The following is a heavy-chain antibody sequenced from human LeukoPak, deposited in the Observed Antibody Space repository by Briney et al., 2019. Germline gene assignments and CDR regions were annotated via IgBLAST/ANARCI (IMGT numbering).Heavy chain of an antibody. CDR1: SGSFSGYY. D-gene: IGHD6-6*01. J-gene: IGHJ6*03. V-gene: IGHV4-34*01. Sequence: SETLSLTCAVYSGSFSGYYWTWFRQPPGPALQLIVEFNHNGGANYNPSLKSRVTISVDTSKNQFSLKLSSVTAADTAVYYCARGPRIAARLGYRRYYYYMDVWGKGTTVTVSS. CDR2: FNHNGGA. CDR3: ARGPRIAARLGYRRYYYYMDV.